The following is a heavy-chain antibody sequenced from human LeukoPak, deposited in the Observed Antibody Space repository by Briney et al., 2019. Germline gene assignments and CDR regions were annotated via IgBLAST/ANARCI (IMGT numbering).Heavy chain of an antibody. CDR1: GSSISSYY. V-gene: IGHV4-59*01. D-gene: IGHD3-22*01. CDR2: MYYSGSS. CDR3: ARGTHYDRSGYYLPYFDY. J-gene: IGHJ4*02. Sequence: SETLSLTCTVSGSSISSYYWSWIRQPPGKGLEWIAHMYYSGSSNYNPSLKSRVTMSVDTSKNQFSLKLTSVTAADTAVYYCARGTHYDRSGYYLPYFDYWGQGTLVTVSS.